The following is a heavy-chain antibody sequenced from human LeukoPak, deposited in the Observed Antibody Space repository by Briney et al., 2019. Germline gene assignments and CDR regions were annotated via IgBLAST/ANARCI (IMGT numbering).Heavy chain of an antibody. CDR1: GFTISRYW. CDR2: IKHDSSET. CDR3: ARGPTDFDASDI. D-gene: IGHD1-26*01. J-gene: IGHJ3*02. Sequence: GGSLRLSCAASGFTISRYWMSWVRLVPGKGPESVAHIKHDSSETYYVDSVRGRFIISRDNVKNSLYLQMNGLRVEDTAVYHCARGPTDFDASDIWGHGTLVTVSS. V-gene: IGHV3-7*01.